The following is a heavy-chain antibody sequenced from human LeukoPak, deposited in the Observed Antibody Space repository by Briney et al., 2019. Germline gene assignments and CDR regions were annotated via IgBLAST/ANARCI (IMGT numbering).Heavy chain of an antibody. V-gene: IGHV1-2*02. CDR2: INPNSGGA. D-gene: IGHD7-27*01. J-gene: IGHJ4*02. Sequence: ASVKVSCKASGYTFTGYYMHWVRQAPGQGLEWMGWINPNSGGANYAQKFQGRVTMTRGTSISTAYMELSRLRSDDTAVYYCARVRFSKTGAEFDYWGQGTLVTVSS. CDR1: GYTFTGYY. CDR3: ARVRFSKTGAEFDY.